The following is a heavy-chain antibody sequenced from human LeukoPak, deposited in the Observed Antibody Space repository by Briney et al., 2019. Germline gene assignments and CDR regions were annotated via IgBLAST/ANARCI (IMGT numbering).Heavy chain of an antibody. D-gene: IGHD6-6*01. V-gene: IGHV3-48*04. CDR3: ARLGSIGRYYYYYMDV. Sequence: GGSLRLSCATSGFSFSNYRMNWVRQAPGKGLEWLSYISSTSITKYYAGSVKGRFTISRDNAKNSLYLQMNSLRAEDTAVYYCARLGSIGRYYYYYMDVWGKGTTVTVSS. CDR2: ISSTSITK. CDR1: GFSFSNYR. J-gene: IGHJ6*03.